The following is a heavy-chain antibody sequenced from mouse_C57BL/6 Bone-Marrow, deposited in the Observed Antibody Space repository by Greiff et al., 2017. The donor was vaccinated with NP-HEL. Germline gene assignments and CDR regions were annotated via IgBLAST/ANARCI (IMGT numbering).Heavy chain of an antibody. J-gene: IGHJ1*03. CDR3: ARRLQPRGYFDV. Sequence: EVQVVESGGGLVKPGGSLKLSCAASGFTFSDYGMHWVRQAPEKGLEWVAYISSGSSTIYYADTVKGRFTISRDNAKNTLFLQMTSLRSEDTAMYYCARRLQPRGYFDVWGTGTTVTVSS. D-gene: IGHD3-2*02. CDR2: ISSGSSTI. V-gene: IGHV5-17*01. CDR1: GFTFSDYG.